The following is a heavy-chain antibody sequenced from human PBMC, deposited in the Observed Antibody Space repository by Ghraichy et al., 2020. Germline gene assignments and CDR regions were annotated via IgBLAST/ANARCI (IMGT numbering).Heavy chain of an antibody. V-gene: IGHV1-2*02. CDR2: INPNSGGT. CDR3: ARAPPSVAGHARWFDP. J-gene: IGHJ5*02. D-gene: IGHD6-19*01. Sequence: ASVKVSCKASGYTFTGYYMHWVRQAPGQGLEWMGWINPNSGGTNYAQKFQGRVTMTRDTSISTAYMELSRLRSDDTAVYYCARAPPSVAGHARWFDPWGQGTLVTVSS. CDR1: GYTFTGYY.